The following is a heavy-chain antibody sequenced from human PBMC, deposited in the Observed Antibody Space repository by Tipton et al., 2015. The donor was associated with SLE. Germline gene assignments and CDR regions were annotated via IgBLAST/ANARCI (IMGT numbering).Heavy chain of an antibody. CDR3: AKPTCSDGTCYPGGY. D-gene: IGHD2-15*01. CDR2: INTDGTTT. CDR1: GFTFDEYT. V-gene: IGHV3-74*01. J-gene: IGHJ4*02. Sequence: SLRLSCVASGFTFDEYTMHWVRHAPGKGLVWVSNINTDGTTTNYADSVRGRFTISRDNAKNTLYLQMNGLRAEDTGVYYCAKPTCSDGTCYPGGYWGQGTLVTVSS.